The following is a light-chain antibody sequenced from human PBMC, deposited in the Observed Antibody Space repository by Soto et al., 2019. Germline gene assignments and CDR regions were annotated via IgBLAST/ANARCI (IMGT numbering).Light chain of an antibody. CDR2: GAS. J-gene: IGKJ2*01. CDR1: QSVSST. V-gene: IGKV3-15*01. CDR3: QQYNNWPPYT. Sequence: EIVMTQSPATLSVSPGERATLSCRASQSVSSTLAWYQQKPGQAPRLLIYGASTRATGIPARFSGSGSGTEFTLNIRSLQSEDFAVYYCQQYNNWPPYTFGQGTKLEIK.